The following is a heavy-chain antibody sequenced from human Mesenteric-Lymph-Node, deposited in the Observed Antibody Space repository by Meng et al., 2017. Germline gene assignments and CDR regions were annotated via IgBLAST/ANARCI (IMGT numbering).Heavy chain of an antibody. CDR2: ISSSSSYI. V-gene: IGHV3-21*01. CDR3: ARVILVDSSGWADAFDI. D-gene: IGHD6-25*01. Sequence: GESLKISCAASGFTFSTYSMNWVRQAPGKGLEWVSSISSSSSYIHYADSVKGRFTISRDNAKNSLYLQMNSLRAEDTAVYYCARVILVDSSGWADAFDIWGQGTMVTVSS. CDR1: GFTFSTYS. J-gene: IGHJ3*02.